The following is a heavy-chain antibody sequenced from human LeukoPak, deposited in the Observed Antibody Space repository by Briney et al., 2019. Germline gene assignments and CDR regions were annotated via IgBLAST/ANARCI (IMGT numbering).Heavy chain of an antibody. CDR3: ARDYFWSGYHDY. CDR2: ISYDGSNK. CDR1: GFTFSSYA. V-gene: IGHV3-30-3*01. J-gene: IGHJ4*02. D-gene: IGHD3-3*01. Sequence: GRSLRLSCAASGFTFSSYAMHWVRQAPGKGLEWVAVISYDGSNKYYADSVKGRFTISRDNSKNTLYLQMNSLRAEDTAVYYCARDYFWSGYHDYWGQGTLVTVSS.